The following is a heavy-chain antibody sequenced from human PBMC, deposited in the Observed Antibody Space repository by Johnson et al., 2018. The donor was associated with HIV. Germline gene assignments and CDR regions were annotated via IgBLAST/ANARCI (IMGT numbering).Heavy chain of an antibody. V-gene: IGHV3-11*04. D-gene: IGHD3-9*01. CDR2: ISSSGRTI. CDR1: GFTFGDYY. J-gene: IGHJ3*02. Sequence: VQLVESGGGVVQPGGSLRLSCAASGFTFGDYYMSWIRQAPGKGLEWVSYISSSGRTIYYEDSVKGRFTISRDNAKNSLYLQMNSLSAEDTAVYYCAREEGNYILTRGDAFDIWGQGTMVTVSS. CDR3: AREEGNYILTRGDAFDI.